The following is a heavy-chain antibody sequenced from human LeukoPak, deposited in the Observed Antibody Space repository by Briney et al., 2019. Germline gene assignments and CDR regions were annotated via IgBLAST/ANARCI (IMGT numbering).Heavy chain of an antibody. D-gene: IGHD6-19*01. CDR1: GAPINNYY. Sequence: SETLSLTCTVSGAPINNYYWSWIRQPAGKGLEWIGRIYSSGSTNYNPSLQSRVTMSVDTSKNQFSLKLSSVTAADTAVYYCARGSSGWYSIDYWGQGTLVTVSS. CDR2: IYSSGST. CDR3: ARGSSGWYSIDY. V-gene: IGHV4-4*07. J-gene: IGHJ4*02.